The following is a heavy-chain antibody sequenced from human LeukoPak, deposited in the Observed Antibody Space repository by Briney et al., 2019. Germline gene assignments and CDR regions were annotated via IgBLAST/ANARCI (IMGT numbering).Heavy chain of an antibody. J-gene: IGHJ4*02. CDR1: GFTFDDYA. CDR3: AKDMTPYSGSYNHYFDY. Sequence: SLRLSCAASGFTFDDYAMHWVRQAPGKGLEWVSGISWNSGSIGYADSVKGRFTISRDNAKNSLYLQMNSLRAEDTALYYCAKDMTPYSGSYNHYFDYWGQGTLVTVSS. CDR2: ISWNSGSI. V-gene: IGHV3-9*01. D-gene: IGHD1-26*01.